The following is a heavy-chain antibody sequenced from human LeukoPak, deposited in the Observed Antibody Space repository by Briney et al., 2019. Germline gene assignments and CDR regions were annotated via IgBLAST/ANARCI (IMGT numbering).Heavy chain of an antibody. J-gene: IGHJ4*02. Sequence: ASVKVSCRASGYTFTSYYMHWVRQDPGQGLEWMGIINPSGGSTSYAQKFQGRVTMTRDTSTSTVYMELSSPRSEDTAVYYCARDYSSGWPFDYWGQGTLVTVSS. CDR1: GYTFTSYY. V-gene: IGHV1-46*01. D-gene: IGHD6-19*01. CDR2: INPSGGST. CDR3: ARDYSSGWPFDY.